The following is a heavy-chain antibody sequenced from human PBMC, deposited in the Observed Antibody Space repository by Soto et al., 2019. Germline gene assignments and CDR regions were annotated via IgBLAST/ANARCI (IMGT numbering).Heavy chain of an antibody. Sequence: EVQLLESGGGLVQPGGSLRLSCAASGFTFSSYAMRWVRQAPVKGLEWVSAISGSGGSTYYADSVKGRFTISRDNSKNALCLQMNSLRAEDAAVYYCARRGSGSYYDYWGLGTLGTVSS. J-gene: IGHJ4*02. D-gene: IGHD1-26*01. CDR2: ISGSGGST. CDR3: ARRGSGSYYDY. CDR1: GFTFSSYA. V-gene: IGHV3-23*01.